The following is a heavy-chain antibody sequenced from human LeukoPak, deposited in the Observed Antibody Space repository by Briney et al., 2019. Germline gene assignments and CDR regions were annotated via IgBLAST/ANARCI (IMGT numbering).Heavy chain of an antibody. CDR3: ARDSGYYDSTAYYQYWYFDL. D-gene: IGHD3-22*01. J-gene: IGHJ2*01. Sequence: GGSLRLSCAASGFTFSTYSMNWVRQAPGKGLEWVSSISSASSYIYYADSVKGRFTISRDNAKNSLYLQMNSLRAEDTAFYFCARDSGYYDSTAYYQYWYFDLWGRGTLVTVSP. CDR2: ISSASSYI. CDR1: GFTFSTYS. V-gene: IGHV3-21*01.